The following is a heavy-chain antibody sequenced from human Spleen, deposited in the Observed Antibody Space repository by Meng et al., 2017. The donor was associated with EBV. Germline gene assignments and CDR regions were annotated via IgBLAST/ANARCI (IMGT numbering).Heavy chain of an antibody. CDR2: IYHSGST. CDR3: AREVASYNWFDP. J-gene: IGHJ5*02. CDR1: GGSISSSNW. V-gene: IGHV4-4*02. D-gene: IGHD5-12*01. Sequence: QLLPQEAGPRLVTPSGTLSLTCAVSGGSISSSNWWSWVCQPPGKGLEWIGEIYHSGSTNYNPSLKSRVTISVDKSKNQFSLKLSSVTAADTAVYYCAREVASYNWFDPWGQGTLVTVSS.